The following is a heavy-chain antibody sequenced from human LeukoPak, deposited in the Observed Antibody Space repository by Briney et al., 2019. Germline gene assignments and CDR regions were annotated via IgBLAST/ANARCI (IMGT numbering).Heavy chain of an antibody. CDR2: IYHSGST. Sequence: SETLSLTCAVSGGSISSSNWWSWVRQPPGKGLEWIGEIYHSGSTNYNPSLKSRVTISVDTSKNQFSLKLSSVTAADTAVYYCARAKEVVRFDPWGQGTLVTVSS. D-gene: IGHD3-22*01. CDR3: ARAKEVVRFDP. J-gene: IGHJ5*02. V-gene: IGHV4-4*02. CDR1: GGSISSSNW.